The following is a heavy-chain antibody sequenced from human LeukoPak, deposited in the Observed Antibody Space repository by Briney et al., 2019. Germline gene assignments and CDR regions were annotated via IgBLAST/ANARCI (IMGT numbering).Heavy chain of an antibody. CDR2: ISTNGSRT. J-gene: IGHJ4*02. CDR3: AGDSFYTGYDRGFGY. CDR1: GFTLSNFA. Sequence: PGGSLRLSCTASGFTLSNFAMHWVRQSPDKGLQYVSAISTNGSRTFYADSVKGRFIISRDNSKNTPYLQMGSLRGEDTAVYYCAGDSFYTGYDRGFGYWGQGTLVTVSS. V-gene: IGHV3-64*02. D-gene: IGHD5-12*01.